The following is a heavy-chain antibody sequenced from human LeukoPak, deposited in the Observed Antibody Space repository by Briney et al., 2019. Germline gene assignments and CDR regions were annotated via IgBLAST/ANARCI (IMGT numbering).Heavy chain of an antibody. CDR1: GFTFSSYG. J-gene: IGHJ4*02. Sequence: GRSLRLSCAAPGFTFSSYGMHWVRQAPGKGLEWVAVIWYDGSNKYYADSVKGRFTISRDNSKNTLYLQMNSLRAEDTAVYYCGRDHRRLVVAATQYYFDYWGQGPLVTVSS. D-gene: IGHD2-15*01. CDR3: GRDHRRLVVAATQYYFDY. CDR2: IWYDGSNK. V-gene: IGHV3-33*01.